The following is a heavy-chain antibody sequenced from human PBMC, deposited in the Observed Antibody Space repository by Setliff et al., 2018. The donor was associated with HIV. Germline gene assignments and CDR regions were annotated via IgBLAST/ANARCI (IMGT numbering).Heavy chain of an antibody. CDR3: ARVPPQVPGVAFDI. V-gene: IGHV3-7*03. CDR2: IKQDGSEM. J-gene: IGHJ3*02. CDR1: EFTFSSYA. D-gene: IGHD3-10*01. Sequence: GGSLRLSCVASEFTFSSYAMNWVRQAPGKGLEWVANIKQDGSEMYYVDSVKGRFTISRDNAKNSLFLQMDNLTVDDTAVYFCARVPPQVPGVAFDIWGQGTVVTVSS.